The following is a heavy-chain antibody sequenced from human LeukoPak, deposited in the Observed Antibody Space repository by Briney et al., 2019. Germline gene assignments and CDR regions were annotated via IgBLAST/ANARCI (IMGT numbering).Heavy chain of an antibody. V-gene: IGHV4-59*01. D-gene: IGHD3-9*01. CDR1: GGSISSYY. CDR3: ARVNGYLTGILTGPYSGY. CDR2: IYYSGST. J-gene: IGHJ4*02. Sequence: KTSETLSLTCTVSGGSISSYYWSWIRQPPGKGLEWIGYIYYSGSTNYNPSLKSRVTISVDTSKNQFSLKLSSVTAADTAVYYCARVNGYLTGILTGPYSGYWGQGTLVTVSS.